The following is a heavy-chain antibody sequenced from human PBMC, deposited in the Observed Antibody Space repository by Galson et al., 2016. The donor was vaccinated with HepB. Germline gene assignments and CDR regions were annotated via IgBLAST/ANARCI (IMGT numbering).Heavy chain of an antibody. V-gene: IGHV4-31*03. Sequence: TLSLTCTVPGGSISSGCYYWSWIRQHPGKGLEWIGYIYYSGSTYYNPSPRSRVTVSADTSKNQFSLKRSSVTAADTAVYYCASGGYSSSRYSDYWGQGTLVTVSS. CDR3: ASGGYSSSRYSDY. CDR2: IYYSGST. CDR1: GGSISSGCYY. D-gene: IGHD6-13*01. J-gene: IGHJ4*02.